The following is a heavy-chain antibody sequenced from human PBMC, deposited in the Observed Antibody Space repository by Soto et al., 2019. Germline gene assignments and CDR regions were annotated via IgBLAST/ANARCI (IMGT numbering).Heavy chain of an antibody. D-gene: IGHD3-3*01. Sequence: QVQLVQSGAEVKKPGSSVKVSCKASGGTFSSYAISWVRQAPGQGREWMGGIIPIFGTANYAQKFQGRVTITADESTSTAYMELSSLRSEDTAVYYCASLRWFGWSGFPTRRNWFDPWGQGTLVTVSS. CDR2: IIPIFGTA. CDR3: ASLRWFGWSGFPTRRNWFDP. CDR1: GGTFSSYA. J-gene: IGHJ5*02. V-gene: IGHV1-69*01.